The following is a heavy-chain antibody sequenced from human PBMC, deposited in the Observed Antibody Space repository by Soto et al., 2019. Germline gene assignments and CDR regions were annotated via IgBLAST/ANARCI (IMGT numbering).Heavy chain of an antibody. D-gene: IGHD3-10*01. J-gene: IGHJ4*02. CDR2: INHSGST. CDR3: ARVWDY. Sequence: SETLSLTCAVYGGSFSGYYWSWIRQPPGKGLEWIGEINHSGSTNYNPSLKSRVTISVDTSKNQFSLKLSSVTAADTAVYYCARVWDYWGQGTLVTVSS. V-gene: IGHV4-34*01. CDR1: GGSFSGYY.